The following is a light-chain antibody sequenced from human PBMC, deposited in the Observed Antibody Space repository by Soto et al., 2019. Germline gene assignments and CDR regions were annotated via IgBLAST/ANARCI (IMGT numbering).Light chain of an antibody. CDR1: SIDVGGYNY. J-gene: IGLJ1*01. Sequence: QSALTHAAAVSGSPGQSITISCTGTSIDVGGYNYVSWYQQHPGKAPKLMIYDVNNRPSGDSNRSSGSKSCNTASLTISGLQAEDEADYYCSSYTSSSTHYVFGTVTKVTGL. CDR3: SSYTSSSTHYV. CDR2: DVN. V-gene: IGLV2-14*01.